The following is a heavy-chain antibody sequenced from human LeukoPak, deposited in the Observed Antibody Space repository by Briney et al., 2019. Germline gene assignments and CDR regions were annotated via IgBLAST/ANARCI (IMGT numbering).Heavy chain of an antibody. CDR2: IHTSGST. CDR1: GGSISSYY. CDR3: ARDEGCSSSSCHFDY. V-gene: IGHV4-4*07. D-gene: IGHD2-2*01. J-gene: IGHJ4*02. Sequence: SETLSLTCTVSGGSISSYYWSWIRQPAGKGLEWIGRIHTSGSTNYNPSLQSRLTMSLDTSKNQFSLKLRSVTAADTAVYYCARDEGCSSSSCHFDYWGQGTLVTVSS.